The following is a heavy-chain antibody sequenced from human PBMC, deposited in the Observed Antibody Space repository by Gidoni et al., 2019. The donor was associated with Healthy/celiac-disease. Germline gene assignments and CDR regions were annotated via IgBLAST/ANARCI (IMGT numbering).Heavy chain of an antibody. CDR3: ASENSSGFIFDY. CDR2: INHSGST. CDR1: GGSFSGYY. V-gene: IGHV4-34*01. J-gene: IGHJ4*02. Sequence: QVQLQQWGAGLLKPSETLSLTCAAYGGSFSGYYWSWIRQPPGKGLEWIGEINHSGSTNYNPSLKSRVTISVDTSKNQFSLKLSSVTAADTAVYYCASENSSGFIFDYWGQGTLVTVSS. D-gene: IGHD6-19*01.